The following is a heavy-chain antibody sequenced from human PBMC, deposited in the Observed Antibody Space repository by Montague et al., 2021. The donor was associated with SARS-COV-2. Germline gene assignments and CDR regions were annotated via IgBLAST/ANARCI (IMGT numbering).Heavy chain of an antibody. V-gene: IGHV4-39*02. Sequence: SETLSLTCTVSGKSIDRDTYYWGWIRQSPGKGLEWIGSLSSGGSTYYNPSLRSRVTISMDTSKNHFSLKVNSVTATDTAVYFCARPGSVSGWFYFDDWGRGTLVSVSS. D-gene: IGHD6-19*01. CDR1: GKSIDRDTYY. J-gene: IGHJ4*02. CDR2: LSSGGST. CDR3: ARPGSVSGWFYFDD.